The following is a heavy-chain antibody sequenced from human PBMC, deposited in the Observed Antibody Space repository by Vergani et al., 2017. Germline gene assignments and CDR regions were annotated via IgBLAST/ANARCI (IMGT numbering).Heavy chain of an antibody. CDR3: ARDGGNYGSGSYYFSGYYYYYMYV. CDR2: IYYSGST. V-gene: IGHV4-30-4*01. D-gene: IGHD3-10*01. J-gene: IGHJ6*03. Sequence: QVQLQESGPGLVKPSQTLSLTCTVSGGSISSGDYYWSWIRQPPGKGLEWIGYIYYSGSTYYNPSLKSRVTISVDTSKNQFSLKLSSVTAADTAVYYCARDGGNYGSGSYYFSGYYYYYMYVWGKGTTVTVSS. CDR1: GGSISSGDYY.